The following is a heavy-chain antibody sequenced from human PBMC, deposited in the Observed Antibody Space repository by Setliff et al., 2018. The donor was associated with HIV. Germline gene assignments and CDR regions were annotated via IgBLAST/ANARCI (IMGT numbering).Heavy chain of an antibody. V-gene: IGHV4-4*07. Sequence: SETLSLTCTVSGGSISSYYWSWIRQPDGKGLEWIGRIYTSGSTNYNPSLKSRVNMSVDTSKNQFSLKLSSVTAADTAVYYCAGHPVTSGWLSLNWFDPWGQGILVTVSS. CDR1: GGSISSYY. D-gene: IGHD6-19*01. CDR3: AGHPVTSGWLSLNWFDP. J-gene: IGHJ5*01. CDR2: IYTSGST.